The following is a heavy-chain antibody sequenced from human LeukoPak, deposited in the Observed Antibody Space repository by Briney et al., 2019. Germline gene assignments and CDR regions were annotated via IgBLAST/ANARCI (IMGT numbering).Heavy chain of an antibody. CDR1: GFTFINYW. V-gene: IGHV3-7*01. J-gene: IGHJ4*02. CDR3: TRENWYIDY. Sequence: GGSLRLSCAASGFTFINYWMSRVRQAPGKGLEWVANIKQDGSEKYYVDSVKDRFTISRDNAKNSLYLQMNSLRAEDAAVYYCTRENWYIDYWGQGNLVTVSS. CDR2: IKQDGSEK.